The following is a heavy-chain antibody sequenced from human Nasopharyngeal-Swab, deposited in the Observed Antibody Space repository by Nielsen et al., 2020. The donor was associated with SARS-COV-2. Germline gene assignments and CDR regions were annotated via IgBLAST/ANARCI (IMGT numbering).Heavy chain of an antibody. Sequence: GESLKISCAASGFTFSSYGMHWVRQAPGKGLEWVAVIWYDGSNKYYVDSVKGRFTISRDNSKNTLYLQMNSLRAEDTAVYYCARERRSMGMDVWGQGTTVTVSS. J-gene: IGHJ6*02. D-gene: IGHD6-6*01. CDR1: GFTFSSYG. CDR2: IWYDGSNK. CDR3: ARERRSMGMDV. V-gene: IGHV3-33*01.